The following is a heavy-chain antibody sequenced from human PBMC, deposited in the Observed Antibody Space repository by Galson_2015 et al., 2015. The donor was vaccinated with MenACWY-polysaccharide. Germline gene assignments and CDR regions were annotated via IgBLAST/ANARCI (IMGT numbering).Heavy chain of an antibody. CDR2: IRCKASGETT. J-gene: IGHJ4*02. CDR3: TRDRPIDY. Sequence: SLRLSCAASGFTFSSYWMTWVRQAPGKGLEWVGFIRCKASGETTRYAASVKGRFTISRDDSKSTAYLQMNSLQTEDTAIYYCTRDRPIDYWGQGTLVTVSS. V-gene: IGHV3-49*04. CDR1: GFTFSSYW.